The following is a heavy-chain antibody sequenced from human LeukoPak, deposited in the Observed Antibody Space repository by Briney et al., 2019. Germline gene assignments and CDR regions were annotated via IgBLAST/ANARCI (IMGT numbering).Heavy chain of an antibody. CDR3: ARQALLENWFDP. Sequence: AETLPLTCTVSGGSISSSSYYWGWIRQPPGKGLEWIGIIYYSGTTYYNSSLKSQVTISVDTSKNQFSLRLNSVTAADTAVYYCARQALLENWFDPWGQGTLVTVSS. CDR2: IYYSGTT. V-gene: IGHV4-39*01. J-gene: IGHJ5*02. CDR1: GGSISSSSYY.